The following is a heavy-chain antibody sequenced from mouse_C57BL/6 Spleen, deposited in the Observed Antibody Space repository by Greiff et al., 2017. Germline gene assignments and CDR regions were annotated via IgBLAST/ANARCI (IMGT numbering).Heavy chain of an antibody. CDR3: TRSATTVVDWYFDV. CDR2: IDPETGGT. Sequence: QVQLKESGAELVRPGASVTLSCKASGYTFTDYEMHWVKQTPVHGLEWIGAIDPETGGTAYNQKFKGKAILTADKSSSTAYMELRSLTSEDSAVYYCTRSATTVVDWYFDVWGTGTTVTVSS. D-gene: IGHD1-1*01. J-gene: IGHJ1*03. CDR1: GYTFTDYE. V-gene: IGHV1-15*01.